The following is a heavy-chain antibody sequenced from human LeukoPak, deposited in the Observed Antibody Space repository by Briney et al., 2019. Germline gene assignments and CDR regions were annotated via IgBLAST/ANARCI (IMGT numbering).Heavy chain of an antibody. CDR1: GYTFTSYG. Sequence: ASVKVSCKASGYTFTSYGISWVRQAPGQGLEWMGWISAYNGNTNYAQKFQGRVTITTDESTSTAYMELSSLRSEDTAVYYCARERMMRDGYNWNPPGVWGKGTTVTVSS. CDR2: ISAYNGNT. J-gene: IGHJ6*04. D-gene: IGHD1-20*01. CDR3: ARERMMRDGYNWNPPGV. V-gene: IGHV1-18*01.